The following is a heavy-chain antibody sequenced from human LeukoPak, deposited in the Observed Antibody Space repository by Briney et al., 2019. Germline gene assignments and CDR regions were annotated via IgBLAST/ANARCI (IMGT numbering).Heavy chain of an antibody. CDR3: ARDEGTDDILTGYKNAFDI. CDR2: IIPILGIA. J-gene: IGHJ3*02. CDR1: GGTFSSYA. V-gene: IGHV1-69*04. D-gene: IGHD3-9*01. Sequence: SVTVSCKASGGTFSSYAISWVRQAPGQGLEWMGRIIPILGIANYAQKFQGRVTITADKSTSTAYMELSSLRSEDTAVYYCARDEGTDDILTGYKNAFDIWGQGTMVTVSS.